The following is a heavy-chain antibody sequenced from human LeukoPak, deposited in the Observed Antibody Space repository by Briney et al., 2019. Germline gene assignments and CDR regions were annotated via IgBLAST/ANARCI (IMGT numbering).Heavy chain of an antibody. Sequence: GGSLRLSCAASGFTFSNFAMSWVRQTPGTGLAWLSAISPDGNYIYYADSVKGRFTTSRDNSKNTLYLQMTSLRVEDTAVYYCAKLWSTYYYGYDYWGQGTLVTVSS. D-gene: IGHD3-10*01. CDR3: AKLWSTYYYGYDY. J-gene: IGHJ4*02. CDR2: ISPDGNYI. CDR1: GFTFSNFA. V-gene: IGHV3-23*01.